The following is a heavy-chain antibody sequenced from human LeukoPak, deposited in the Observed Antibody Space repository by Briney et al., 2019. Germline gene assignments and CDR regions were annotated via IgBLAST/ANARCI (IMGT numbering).Heavy chain of an antibody. CDR2: IYYSGSA. V-gene: IGHV4-59*08. J-gene: IGHJ6*02. CDR3: ARLGGLGYCSGGSCYWESPYYYYGMDV. Sequence: PSETLSLTCTVSGGSISSYYWSWIRQPPGKGLEWIGYIYYSGSANYNPSLKSRVTISVDTSKNQFSLKLSSVTAADTAVYYCARLGGLGYCSGGSCYWESPYYYYGMDVWGQGTTVTVSS. D-gene: IGHD2-15*01. CDR1: GGSISSYY.